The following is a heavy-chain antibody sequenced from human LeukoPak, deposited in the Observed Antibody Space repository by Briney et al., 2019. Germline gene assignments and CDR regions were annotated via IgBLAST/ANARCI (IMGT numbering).Heavy chain of an antibody. J-gene: IGHJ6*03. CDR2: INHSGST. CDR1: GGSFIGYY. Sequence: SETLSHTCAVYGGSFIGYYRSWIRQPPGKGLEWIGEINHSGSTNYNPSLKSRVTISVDTSKNQFFLKLSSVTAAATAVYYCARGLNGSNRIAARPRYYYYYMDASGNGIMLTVSS. CDR3: ARGLNGSNRIAARPRYYYYYMDA. D-gene: IGHD6-6*01. V-gene: IGHV4-34*01.